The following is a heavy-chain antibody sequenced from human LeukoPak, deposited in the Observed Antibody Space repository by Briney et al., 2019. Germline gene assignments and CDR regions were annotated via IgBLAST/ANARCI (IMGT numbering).Heavy chain of an antibody. J-gene: IGHJ4*02. Sequence: PSETLSLTCTVSGYSISSGYYWGWIRQPPGKGLEWIGSIHHSGSTYYNPSLKSRVTISVDTSKNQFSLKLSSVTAADTAVYYCARVLVDSGSYTESFFDYWGQGTLVTVSS. CDR3: ARVLVDSGSYTESFFDY. V-gene: IGHV4-38-2*02. CDR1: GYSISSGYY. D-gene: IGHD1-26*01. CDR2: IHHSGST.